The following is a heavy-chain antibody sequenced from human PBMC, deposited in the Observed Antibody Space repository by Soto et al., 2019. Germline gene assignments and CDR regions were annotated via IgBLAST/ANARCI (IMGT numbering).Heavy chain of an antibody. CDR2: ISYNGVT. D-gene: IGHD6-13*01. V-gene: IGHV4-31*03. Sequence: QVQLQESGPVLVKPSQTLSLTCTVSGGSISRGAYYWNWIRQHPGKGLEWIGHISYNGVTYYNPSLKSRVSISLDTSKSQFSLNLTSVTAADTAVYFCASASSSPRFDYWGQGTLVTVSS. CDR1: GGSISRGAYY. CDR3: ASASSSPRFDY. J-gene: IGHJ4*02.